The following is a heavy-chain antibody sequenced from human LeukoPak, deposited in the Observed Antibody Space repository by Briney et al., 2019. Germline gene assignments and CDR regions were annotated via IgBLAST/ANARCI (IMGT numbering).Heavy chain of an antibody. CDR2: ISSSSSTI. Sequence: GGSLRLSCAASGFTFSSYWMHWVRQAPGKGLEWVSYISSSSSTIYYADSVKGRFTISRDNAKNSLYLQMNSLRAEDTAVYYCARSGTVTTWYYGMDVWGQGTTVTVSS. J-gene: IGHJ6*02. CDR3: ARSGTVTTWYYGMDV. V-gene: IGHV3-48*04. CDR1: GFTFSSYW. D-gene: IGHD4-17*01.